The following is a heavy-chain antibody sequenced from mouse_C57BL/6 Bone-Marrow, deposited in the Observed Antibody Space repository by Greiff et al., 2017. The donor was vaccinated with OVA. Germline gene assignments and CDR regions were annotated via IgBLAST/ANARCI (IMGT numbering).Heavy chain of an antibody. Sequence: EVQRVESGGGLVQPKGSLKLSCAASGFSFNTYAMNWVRQAPGKGLEWVARIRSKSNNYATYYADSVKDRFTISRDDSESMLYLQMNNLKTEDTAMYYCVRHVSPIYGGYYVGYFDVWGTGTTVTVSS. D-gene: IGHD2-3*01. V-gene: IGHV10-1*01. CDR2: IRSKSNNYAT. CDR1: GFSFNTYA. J-gene: IGHJ1*03. CDR3: VRHVSPIYGGYYVGYFDV.